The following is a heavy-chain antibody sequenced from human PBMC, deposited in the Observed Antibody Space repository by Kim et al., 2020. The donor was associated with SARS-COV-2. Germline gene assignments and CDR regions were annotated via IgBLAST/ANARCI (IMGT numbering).Heavy chain of an antibody. V-gene: IGHV3-7*03. CDR3: ASHASSNWAQYYFDY. Sequence: GGSLRLSCAASGFIFTSSNYWMSCVRQAPGQGLEWVANIKQDGSATYYVDSVKGRFTISRDNAKNSLYLQMNSLRAEDTAVYYCASHASSNWAQYYFDY. CDR1: GFIFTSSNYW. CDR2: IKQDGSAT. D-gene: IGHD6-13*01. J-gene: IGHJ4*01.